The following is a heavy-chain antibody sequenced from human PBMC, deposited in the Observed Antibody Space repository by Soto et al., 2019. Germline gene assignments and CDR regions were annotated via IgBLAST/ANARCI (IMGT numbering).Heavy chain of an antibody. CDR3: ASNKPVLRFLEWFHPFDY. CDR1: GYTFTSYY. D-gene: IGHD3-3*01. Sequence: QVQLVQSGAEVKKPGASVKVSCKASGYTFTSYYMHWVRQAPGQGLEWMGIINPSGGSTSYAQKFQGRVTMTRDTSTSTVYMELRSLRSEDTAVYYCASNKPVLRFLEWFHPFDYWGQGTLVTVSS. CDR2: INPSGGST. J-gene: IGHJ4*02. V-gene: IGHV1-46*01.